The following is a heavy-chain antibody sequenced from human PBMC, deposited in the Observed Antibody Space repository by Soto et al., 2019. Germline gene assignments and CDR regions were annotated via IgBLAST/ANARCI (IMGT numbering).Heavy chain of an antibody. D-gene: IGHD2-15*01. CDR1: GYSFTSYD. J-gene: IGHJ4*02. CDR2: MNPNSGNT. V-gene: IGHV1-8*01. CDR3: ARGRRSGGSCYLY. Sequence: ASVKVSCKASGYSFTSYDINWVRQATGQGLEWMGWMNPNSGNTGYAQKFQGRVTMTRNTSISTAYMELTSLRSDDTAVYYCARGRRSGGSCYLYWGQGALVTVFS.